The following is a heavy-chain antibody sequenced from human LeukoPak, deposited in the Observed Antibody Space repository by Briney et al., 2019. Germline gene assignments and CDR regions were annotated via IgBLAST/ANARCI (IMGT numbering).Heavy chain of an antibody. V-gene: IGHV3-30-3*01. CDR1: GFTSSSYA. J-gene: IGHJ4*02. CDR2: ISYDGSNK. D-gene: IGHD3-3*01. CDR3: ARVVAYYDFWSGTSNAFDY. Sequence: GGSLRLSCAASGFTSSSYAMHWVRQAPGKGLEWVAVISYDGSNKYYADSVKGRFTISRDNSKNTLYLQMNSLRAEDTAVYYCARVVAYYDFWSGTSNAFDYWGQGTLVTVSS.